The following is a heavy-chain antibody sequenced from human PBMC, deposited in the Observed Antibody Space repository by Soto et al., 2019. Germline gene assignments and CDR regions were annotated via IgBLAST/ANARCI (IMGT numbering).Heavy chain of an antibody. CDR2: IKSKTDGGTT. CDR1: GFTFSNAW. V-gene: IGHV3-15*07. CDR3: TTAEDIVVVVAAADAFDI. Sequence: EVQLVESGGGLVKPGGSLRLSCAASGFTFSNAWMNWVRQAPGKGLEWVGRIKSKTDGGTTDYAAPVKGRFTISRDDSKSTLYLQMNSLKTEDTAVYYCTTAEDIVVVVAAADAFDIWGQGTMVTVSS. D-gene: IGHD2-15*01. J-gene: IGHJ3*02.